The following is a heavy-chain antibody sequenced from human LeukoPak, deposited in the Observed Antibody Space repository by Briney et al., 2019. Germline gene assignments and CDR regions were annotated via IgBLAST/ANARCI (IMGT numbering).Heavy chain of an antibody. J-gene: IGHJ4*02. CDR2: IYSSGST. CDR3: ARRSNPPGRIDH. CDR1: GFTVSNNY. Sequence: GGSLRLSCAASGFTVSNNYMSWVRQAPGKGLEWVSVIYSSGSTYYADSMKGRFTISRDNSKNTMYLQMNSLKGEDTAVYYCARRSNPPGRIDHWGQGTLVTVSS. V-gene: IGHV3-66*04. D-gene: IGHD1-14*01.